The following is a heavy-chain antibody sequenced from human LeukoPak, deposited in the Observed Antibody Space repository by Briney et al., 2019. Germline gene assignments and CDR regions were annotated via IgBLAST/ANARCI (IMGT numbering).Heavy chain of an antibody. CDR1: GFTFSSYW. V-gene: IGHV3-30-3*01. J-gene: IGHJ6*02. D-gene: IGHD1-26*01. CDR2: ISYDGSNK. Sequence: GGSLRLSCAASGFTFSSYWMHWVRQAPGKGLEWVSVISYDGSNKYYADSVKGRLTISRDNSKNTLYLHMNSLRGDDTAVYYCARDPTRYSGTYVAYHYYGLDVWGQGTTVTVSS. CDR3: ARDPTRYSGTYVAYHYYGLDV.